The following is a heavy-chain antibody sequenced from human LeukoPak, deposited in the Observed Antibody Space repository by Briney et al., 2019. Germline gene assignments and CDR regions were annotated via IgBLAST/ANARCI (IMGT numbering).Heavy chain of an antibody. D-gene: IGHD5-24*01. V-gene: IGHV1-8*02. J-gene: IGHJ6*02. Sequence: GASVKVSCKPSKNTFTGYYMHWVRQAPGQGVEWMGWMNPNSGNTGYAQKFQGRVTMTRNTSISTAYMELSSLRSEDTAVYYCARALLDGYNQPNHYYYYYGMDVWGQGTTVTVSS. CDR2: MNPNSGNT. CDR3: ARALLDGYNQPNHYYYYYGMDV. CDR1: KNTFTGYY.